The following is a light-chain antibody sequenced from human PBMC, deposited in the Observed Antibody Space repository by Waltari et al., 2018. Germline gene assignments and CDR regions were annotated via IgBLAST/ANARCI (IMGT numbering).Light chain of an antibody. Sequence: IQMTQSPSSLSASVGDRVTLTCRASESISSYLNWYQQKPGKAPQLLIYAASNLQTGVPSRFSGSGAGTDVALKITSLQPEDFATYYCQQSYSAPRTFGQGTKLEIK. CDR3: QQSYSAPRT. V-gene: IGKV1-39*01. CDR2: AAS. CDR1: ESISSY. J-gene: IGKJ2*01.